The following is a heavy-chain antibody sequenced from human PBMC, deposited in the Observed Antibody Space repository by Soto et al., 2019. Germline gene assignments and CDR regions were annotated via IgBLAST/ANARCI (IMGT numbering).Heavy chain of an antibody. V-gene: IGHV1-8*01. D-gene: IGHD3-10*01. CDR2: MNPSTGAT. CDR1: GYTFTSFD. Sequence: VQLVQSGAEVKKPGASVKVSCKVSGYTFTSFDINWVRQATGQGLEWMGWMNPSTGATGYAEKFQGRVTMTRDTSISTAYMELSGLRSEDTAEYFCARASYGSGSYYLPDMDVW. J-gene: IGHJ6*03. CDR3: ARASYGSGSYYLPDMDV.